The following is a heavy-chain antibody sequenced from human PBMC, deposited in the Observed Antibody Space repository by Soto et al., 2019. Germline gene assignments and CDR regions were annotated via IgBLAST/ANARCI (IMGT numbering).Heavy chain of an antibody. D-gene: IGHD6-6*01. CDR1: GGSISSGGYY. V-gene: IGHV4-31*03. CDR2: IYYSGST. CDR3: ARGRIAARPLPLDY. Sequence: QVQLQESGPGLVKPSQTLSLTCTVSGGSISSGGYYWSWIRQHPCNGLEWIGYIYYSGSTYYNPSLKSRVTISVDTSKNQFSLKLSSVTAADTAVYYCARGRIAARPLPLDYWGQGTLVTVSS. J-gene: IGHJ4*02.